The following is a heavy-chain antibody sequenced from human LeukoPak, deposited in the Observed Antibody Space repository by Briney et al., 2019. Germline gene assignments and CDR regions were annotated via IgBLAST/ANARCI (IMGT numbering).Heavy chain of an antibody. J-gene: IGHJ4*02. CDR2: IYSGGST. D-gene: IGHD4-17*01. V-gene: IGHV3-53*01. Sequence: GGSLRPSRAASGFTVSSNYMSWVRQAPGQGLEWVSVIYSGGSTYYADSVKGRFTISRDNSKNTLYLQMNSLRAEDTAVYYCARLSGDYFDYWGQGTLVTVSS. CDR1: GFTVSSNY. CDR3: ARLSGDYFDY.